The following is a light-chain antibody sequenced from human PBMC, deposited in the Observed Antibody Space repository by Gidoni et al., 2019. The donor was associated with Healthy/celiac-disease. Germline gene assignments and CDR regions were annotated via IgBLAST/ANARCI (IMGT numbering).Light chain of an antibody. CDR1: QSVSSY. CDR3: QQRSNWPPIT. CDR2: DAS. J-gene: IGKJ5*01. V-gene: IGKV3-11*01. Sequence: EIALTQSPATLSLSPGERATLSCRASQSVSSYLAWYHQKPGQAPRLLIYDASNRATGIPARFSGSGSGTDFTLTISSLEPEDFAVYYCQQRSNWPPITFGQGTRLEIK.